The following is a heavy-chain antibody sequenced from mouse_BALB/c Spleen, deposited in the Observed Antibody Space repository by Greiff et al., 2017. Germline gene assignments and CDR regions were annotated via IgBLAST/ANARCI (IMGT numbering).Heavy chain of an antibody. CDR2: IDPANGNT. J-gene: IGHJ4*01. Sequence: VQLQHSGAELVKPGASVKLSCTASGFNIKDTYMHWVKQRPEQGLEWIGRIDPANGNTKYDPKFQGKATITADTSSNTAYLQLSSLTSEDTAVYYCARGGSSYDYAMDYWGQGTSVTVSS. D-gene: IGHD1-1*01. V-gene: IGHV14-3*02. CDR1: GFNIKDTY. CDR3: ARGGSSYDYAMDY.